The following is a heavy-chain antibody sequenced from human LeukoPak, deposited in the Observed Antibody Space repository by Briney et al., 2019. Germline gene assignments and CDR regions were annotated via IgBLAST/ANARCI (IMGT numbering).Heavy chain of an antibody. J-gene: IGHJ3*02. CDR2: ICFSGST. CDR1: GGSISNRRYC. V-gene: IGHV4-39*07. D-gene: IGHD4-17*01. CDR3: ARASNYGDTLNTDAFDI. Sequence: PSETLSLTCAVSGGSISNRRYCWAWIRQPPGKGPEWIGSICFSGSTYYNPSLKSRVTISVDTSKNQFSLKLNSVTAADTAVHYCARASNYGDTLNTDAFDIWGQGTMVTVSS.